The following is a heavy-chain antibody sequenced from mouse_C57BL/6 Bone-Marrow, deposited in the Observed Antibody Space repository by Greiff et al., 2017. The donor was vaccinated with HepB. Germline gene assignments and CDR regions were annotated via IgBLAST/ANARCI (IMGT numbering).Heavy chain of an antibody. CDR3: TRELITTVVAHWYFDV. CDR2: ISSGGDYI. D-gene: IGHD1-1*01. J-gene: IGHJ1*03. V-gene: IGHV5-9-1*02. CDR1: GFTFSSYA. Sequence: EVQRVESGEGLVKPGGSLKLSCAASGFTFSSYAMSWVRQTPEKRLEWVAYISSGGDYIYYADTVKGRFTISRDNARNTLYLQMCSLKSEDTAMYYCTRELITTVVAHWYFDVWGTGTTVTVSS.